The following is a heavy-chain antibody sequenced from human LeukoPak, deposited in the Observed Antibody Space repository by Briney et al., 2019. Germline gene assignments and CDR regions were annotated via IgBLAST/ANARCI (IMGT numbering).Heavy chain of an antibody. CDR1: GFNFIYYA. Sequence: GGSLRLSCAASGFNFIYYAMSWVRQAPGKGLEWVSSISGSGGSTEYADSVRGRFTISRDNSKNTNTLYLQINNLRAEDTAIYYCARRYCDSTTCSLFDYWGQGTLVTVSS. J-gene: IGHJ4*02. D-gene: IGHD2/OR15-2a*01. CDR2: ISGSGGST. CDR3: ARRYCDSTTCSLFDY. V-gene: IGHV3-23*01.